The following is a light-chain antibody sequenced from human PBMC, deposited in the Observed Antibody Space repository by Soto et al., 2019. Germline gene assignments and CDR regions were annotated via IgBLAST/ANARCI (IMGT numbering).Light chain of an antibody. Sequence: DIQMTQSPSTLTASVGDRVTINCRASQNINNSLAWYQQKSGSAPKLLISDASNLASGVPSRFSGSGSGTDFTLTFNSPEPDDFATYYCQHCSVFLCTFAQGTKWIS. CDR1: QNINNS. CDR3: QHCSVFLCT. CDR2: DAS. V-gene: IGKV1-5*01. J-gene: IGKJ2*02.